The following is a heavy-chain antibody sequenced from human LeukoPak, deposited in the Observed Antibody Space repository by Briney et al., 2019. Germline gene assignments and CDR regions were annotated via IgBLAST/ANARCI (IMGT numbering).Heavy chain of an antibody. V-gene: IGHV4-59*12. CDR3: ARLAETTVVRPNWFDP. J-gene: IGHJ5*02. D-gene: IGHD4-23*01. Sequence: PSETLSLTCTVSGDSIIGYYWSWIRQPPGKGLEWIGYIYYSGSTNYNPSLKSRVTISVDKSKNQFSLKLSSVTAADTAVYYCARLAETTVVRPNWFDPWGQGTLVTVSS. CDR1: GDSIIGYY. CDR2: IYYSGST.